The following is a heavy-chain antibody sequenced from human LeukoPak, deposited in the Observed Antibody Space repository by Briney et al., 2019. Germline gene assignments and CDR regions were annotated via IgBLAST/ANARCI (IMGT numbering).Heavy chain of an antibody. CDR2: ISGSGGRT. J-gene: IGHJ4*02. V-gene: IGHV3-23*01. CDR1: GFTFSSDV. D-gene: IGHD1-26*01. Sequence: HPGGSLRLSCAASGFTFSSDVMSWVRQAPGKGLEWVSAISGSGGRTYYADSVKGRFTISRDNSKNTLYLQMNSLRAEDTAVYYCAKVRAPRQYYFDYWGQGTLVTVSS. CDR3: AKVRAPRQYYFDY.